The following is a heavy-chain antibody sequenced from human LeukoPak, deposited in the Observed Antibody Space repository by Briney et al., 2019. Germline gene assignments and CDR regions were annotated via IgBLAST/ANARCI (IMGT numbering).Heavy chain of an antibody. CDR2: IIIIFGTA. D-gene: IGHD5-12*01. CDR3: PSQATTLGSYYYYFYMHV. J-gene: IGHJ6*03. V-gene: IGHV1-69*05. Sequence: AAVTVSFTGSGGTFIIYAISGVGQAPGQGGEGVGGIIIIFGTANYAQKFQCRVTITTDEPTSPAYIELSTLRSEDTAVYYCPSQATTLGSYYYYFYMHVWGKGTTVPLSS. CDR1: GGTFIIYA.